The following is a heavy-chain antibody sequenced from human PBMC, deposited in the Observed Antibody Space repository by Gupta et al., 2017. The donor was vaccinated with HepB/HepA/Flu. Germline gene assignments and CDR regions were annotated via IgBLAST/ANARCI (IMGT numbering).Heavy chain of an antibody. V-gene: IGHV3-23*05. D-gene: IGHD3-3*01. CDR1: GFSCSSYA. J-gene: IGHJ4*02. CDR2: LDNSGSYT. Sequence: EVQMLEAGGGLVQPGGSLRLSGATSGFSCSSYAISWVRQALGKGLEWVSALDNSGSYTYYADSAKGRFTISRDNSKGTLYLEMNSLTADDTAVYYCAKHSGVTRIGRYFDSWGQGTLVTVSS. CDR3: AKHSGVTRIGRYFDS.